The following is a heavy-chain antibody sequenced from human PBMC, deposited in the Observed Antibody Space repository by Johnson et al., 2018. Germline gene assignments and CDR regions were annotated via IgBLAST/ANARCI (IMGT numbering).Heavy chain of an antibody. Sequence: VQLVESGGGLVQPGRSLRLSCAASGFIFDDYAMHWVRQAPGRGLEWVSGISWNSGSIGYADSVKGRFTISRDNAKKSLYLQMNSLRAEDTALYYCVKDLYSGTYPRGVDMWGRGTMVTVSP. J-gene: IGHJ3*02. V-gene: IGHV3-9*01. CDR1: GFIFDDYA. CDR2: ISWNSGSI. D-gene: IGHD1-26*01. CDR3: VKDLYSGTYPRGVDM.